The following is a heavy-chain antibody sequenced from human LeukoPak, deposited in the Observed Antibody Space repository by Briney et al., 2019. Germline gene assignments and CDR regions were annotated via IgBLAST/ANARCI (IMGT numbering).Heavy chain of an antibody. Sequence: VASVKVSCKASGYTFTSYYMHWVRQAPGQGLEWMGIINPSGGSTSYAQKFQGRVTMTRDMSTSTVYMELSSVTAADTAVYYCARVPNYMDVWGKGTTVTVSS. V-gene: IGHV1-46*01. CDR2: INPSGGST. CDR3: ARVPNYMDV. CDR1: GYTFTSYY. J-gene: IGHJ6*03.